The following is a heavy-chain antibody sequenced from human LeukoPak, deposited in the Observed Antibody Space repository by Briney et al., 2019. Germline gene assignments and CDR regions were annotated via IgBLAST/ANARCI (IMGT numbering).Heavy chain of an antibody. D-gene: IGHD2-2*01. J-gene: IGHJ4*02. CDR1: GYTFTSYD. CDR3: AKDPLHCSSTSCYSH. Sequence: GASVKVSCKASGYTFTSYDINWVRQATGQGLEWMGWMNPNSGNTGYAQKFQGRVTITRNTSISTAYMELSSLRSEDTAVYYCAKDPLHCSSTSCYSHWGQGTLVTVSS. CDR2: MNPNSGNT. V-gene: IGHV1-8*03.